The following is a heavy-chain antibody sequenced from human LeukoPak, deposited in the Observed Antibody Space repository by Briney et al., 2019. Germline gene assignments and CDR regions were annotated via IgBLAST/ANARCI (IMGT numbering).Heavy chain of an antibody. CDR3: ARDNYCGSITSCPYYYYYYMDV. D-gene: IGHD2-2*01. Sequence: SETLSLTCTVSGGSISSYYWSWLRQPPGKGLEGVGYIYYSGSANYNPSLKSRVTISVDTSKNQYSLKLSSVTAVDTAVYYGARDNYCGSITSCPYYYYYYMDVWGKGTTVTVSS. J-gene: IGHJ6*03. CDR1: GGSISSYY. CDR2: IYYSGSA. V-gene: IGHV4-59*01.